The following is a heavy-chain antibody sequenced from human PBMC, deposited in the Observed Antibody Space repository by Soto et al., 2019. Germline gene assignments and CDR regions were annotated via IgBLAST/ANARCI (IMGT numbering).Heavy chain of an antibody. Sequence: SETLSLTCTVSGGSISGYYWNWIRQPPGKGLEWIGYIYHSGSTNYNPSLKSRVIISVDTSKNQFSLKLSSVTAADTAVYYCARWEYYYDTSGGDYWGLGTLVTVSS. CDR1: GGSISGYY. J-gene: IGHJ4*02. CDR3: ARWEYYYDTSGGDY. V-gene: IGHV4-59*01. D-gene: IGHD3-22*01. CDR2: IYHSGST.